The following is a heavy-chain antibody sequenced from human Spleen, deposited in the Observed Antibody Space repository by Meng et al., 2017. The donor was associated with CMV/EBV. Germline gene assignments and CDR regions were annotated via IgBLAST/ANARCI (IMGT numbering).Heavy chain of an antibody. V-gene: IGHV3-74*01. Sequence: GGSLRLSCAASGFTFSSYWMHWVRQAPGKGLVWVSRINSDGSSTSYADSVKGRFTISRDNAKNTLYLQMNSLRAEDTAVYYCARDITIFGVVHYYYYYGMDVWGQGTTVTVS. D-gene: IGHD3-3*01. CDR3: ARDITIFGVVHYYYYYGMDV. CDR1: GFTFSSYW. J-gene: IGHJ6*02. CDR2: INSDGSST.